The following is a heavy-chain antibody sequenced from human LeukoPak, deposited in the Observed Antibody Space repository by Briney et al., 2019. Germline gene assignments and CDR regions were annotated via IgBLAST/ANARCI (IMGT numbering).Heavy chain of an antibody. V-gene: IGHV3-53*01. Sequence: GGSLRLSRVLSGFSISHNYMSWVRQAPGKGLEWVSLIYSGCDSYYAGSVKGRFIISKDNSKNTVYLRMNTLRAEDTAVYYCASHYCTAGSCYFDGWGQGTLVSVSS. CDR2: IYSGCDS. CDR3: ASHYCTAGSCYFDG. J-gene: IGHJ4*02. D-gene: IGHD2-8*02. CDR1: GFSISHNY.